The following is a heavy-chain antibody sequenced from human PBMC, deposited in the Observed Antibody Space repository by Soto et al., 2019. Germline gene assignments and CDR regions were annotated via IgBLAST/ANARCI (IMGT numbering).Heavy chain of an antibody. CDR2: IYYTGST. V-gene: IGHV4-59*01. J-gene: IGHJ4*02. CDR1: GDSISTFY. D-gene: IGHD3-10*01. Sequence: SETLSLTCTVSGDSISTFYWSWIRQPPGKGLEWIGYIYYTGSTNYNPSLKSRVTMSVDTSKKQFSLKLTSVTAADTAVYYCARQRGNYFDYWGQGSLVTVSS. CDR3: ARQRGNYFDY.